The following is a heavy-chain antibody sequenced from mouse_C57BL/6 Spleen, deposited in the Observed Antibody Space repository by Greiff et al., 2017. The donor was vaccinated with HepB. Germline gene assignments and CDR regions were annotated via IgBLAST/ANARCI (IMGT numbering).Heavy chain of an antibody. CDR2: INPSSGYT. J-gene: IGHJ2*01. D-gene: IGHD1-1*01. CDR1: GYTFTSYT. Sequence: VKLQESGAELARPGASVKMSCKASGYTFTSYTMHWVKQRPGQGLEWIGYINPSSGYTKYNQKFKDKATLTADKSSSTAYMQLSSLTSEDSAVYYCARTTTVPAKGFFDYWGQGTTLTVSS. V-gene: IGHV1-4*01. CDR3: ARTTTVPAKGFFDY.